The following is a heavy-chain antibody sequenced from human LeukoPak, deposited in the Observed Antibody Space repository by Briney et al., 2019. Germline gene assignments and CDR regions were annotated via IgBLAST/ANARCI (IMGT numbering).Heavy chain of an antibody. Sequence: SVKVSCKASGYTFTSYDINWVRQATGQGLEWMGGIIPIFGTTNYAQKFQDRVTITADKSTSTAYMELSSLRSEDTAVYYCARVVGLTGYSSSWYSGYYYYMDVWGKGTTVTVSS. CDR2: IIPIFGTT. CDR3: ARVVGLTGYSSSWYSGYYYYMDV. D-gene: IGHD6-13*01. J-gene: IGHJ6*03. CDR1: GYTFTSYD. V-gene: IGHV1-69*06.